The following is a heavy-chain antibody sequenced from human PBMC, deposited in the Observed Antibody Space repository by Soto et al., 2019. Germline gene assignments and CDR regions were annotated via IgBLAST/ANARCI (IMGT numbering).Heavy chain of an antibody. CDR1: GGSISSHN. D-gene: IGHD3-10*01. Sequence: QVQLQESGPGLVKPSETLSLICSDSGGSISSHNWGWIRLPPGKGLEWIGYIRDSGDTSYNPSLNSLFTXXLXTXXQGFSLKLTSVTAADTAVSYCGRQGFGALPGLVDVWGQGTTVTVSS. V-gene: IGHV4-59*08. CDR3: GRQGFGALPGLVDV. J-gene: IGHJ6*02. CDR2: IRDSGDT.